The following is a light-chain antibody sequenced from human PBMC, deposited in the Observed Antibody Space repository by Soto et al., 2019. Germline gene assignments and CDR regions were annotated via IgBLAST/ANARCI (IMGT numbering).Light chain of an antibody. J-gene: IGLJ1*01. Sequence: QSALTQPPSASGTPGQRVTISCSGSRSNIGSNTVNWYQHLPGSAPKLLIYSNNHRPSGVPDRFSASKAGASASLAISGLQSEDEGDYYCAAWDASLGGFYVFGSGTKVTVL. CDR1: RSNIGSNT. V-gene: IGLV1-44*01. CDR2: SNN. CDR3: AAWDASLGGFYV.